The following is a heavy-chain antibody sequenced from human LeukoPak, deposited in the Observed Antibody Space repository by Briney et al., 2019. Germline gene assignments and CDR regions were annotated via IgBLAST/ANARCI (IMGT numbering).Heavy chain of an antibody. V-gene: IGHV3-23*01. J-gene: IGHJ4*02. CDR1: GFTFSSYG. CDR2: ISGSGGST. Sequence: GGSLRLSCAASGFTFSSYGMGWVRQAPGKGLEWVSAISGSGGSTYYADSVKGRFTISRDNSKNTLYLQMNSLRAEDTAVYYCAKRGRDYFDYWGQGTLVTVSS. CDR3: AKRGRDYFDY.